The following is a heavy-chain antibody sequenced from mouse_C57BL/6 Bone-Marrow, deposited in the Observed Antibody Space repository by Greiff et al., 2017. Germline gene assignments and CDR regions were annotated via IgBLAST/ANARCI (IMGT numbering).Heavy chain of an antibody. Sequence: VQLQQSGPELVKPGASVKISCKASGYAFSSSWMNWVKQRPGKGLEWIGRIYPGDGDTNYNGKFKGKATLTADKSSSTAYMQLSSLTSEDSAVYFCARKTGTVYWYFEVWGTGTTVTVSS. V-gene: IGHV1-82*01. J-gene: IGHJ1*03. D-gene: IGHD4-1*01. CDR1: GYAFSSSW. CDR3: ARKTGTVYWYFEV. CDR2: IYPGDGDT.